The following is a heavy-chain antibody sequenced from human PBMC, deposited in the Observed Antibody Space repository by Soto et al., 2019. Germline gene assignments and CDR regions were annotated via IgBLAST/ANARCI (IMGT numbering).Heavy chain of an antibody. D-gene: IGHD1-26*01. CDR1: GFTFSSYE. CDR2: ISSSGSTI. CDR3: ARSTLPDDY. Sequence: AGSLRLSCAASGFTFSSYEMNWVRQAPGKGLEWVSYISSSGSTIYYADSVKGRFTISRDNAKNSLYLQMNSLRAEDTAVYYCARSTLPDDYWGQGTLVTVSS. V-gene: IGHV3-48*03. J-gene: IGHJ4*02.